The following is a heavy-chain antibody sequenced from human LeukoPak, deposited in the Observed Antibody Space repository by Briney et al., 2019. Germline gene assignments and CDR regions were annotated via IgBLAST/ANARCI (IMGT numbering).Heavy chain of an antibody. D-gene: IGHD5-12*01. CDR3: ATGTKDMLTTIGALDF. J-gene: IGHJ4*02. V-gene: IGHV3-15*01. CDR1: GFTFTNAW. Sequence: GGSLRLSCAASGFTFTNAWMTWVRQAPGKGLEWVGRVKSKTDGGTTDYAAPVKGRFTISRDDSKNTLYLQMNSLTTEDTAVYYCATGTKDMLTTIGALDFWGQGTLVTVSS. CDR2: VKSKTDGGTT.